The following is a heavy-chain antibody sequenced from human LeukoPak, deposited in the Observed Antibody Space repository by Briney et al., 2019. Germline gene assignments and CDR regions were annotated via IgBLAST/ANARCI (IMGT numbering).Heavy chain of an antibody. Sequence: GGSLRLSCATSGFTLSSFKMTWVRQAPGKGLEWVASISPSSSYISYADSLKGRVTASRDNAKHSVFLQMSSLRAEDTAVYYCARDLTGGEYFDSWGQGTLVSVSS. D-gene: IGHD3-16*01. J-gene: IGHJ4*02. CDR1: GFTLSSFK. V-gene: IGHV3-21*01. CDR2: ISPSSSYI. CDR3: ARDLTGGEYFDS.